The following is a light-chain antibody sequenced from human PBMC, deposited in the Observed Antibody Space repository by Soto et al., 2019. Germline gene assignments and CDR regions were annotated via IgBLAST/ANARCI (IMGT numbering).Light chain of an antibody. Sequence: EIVLTQSPGTLSLSPGERATLSCRASQSVSSSYLAWSQQKPGQVPRLLIYGASSRATGIPDRFSGSGSGTDFTLTISRLEPEDVAVYDCQQYGSSQSFGQGTKVEIK. V-gene: IGKV3-20*01. CDR1: QSVSSSY. CDR2: GAS. J-gene: IGKJ1*01. CDR3: QQYGSSQS.